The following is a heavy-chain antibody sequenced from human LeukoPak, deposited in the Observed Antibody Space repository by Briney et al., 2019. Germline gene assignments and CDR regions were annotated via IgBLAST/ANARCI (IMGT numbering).Heavy chain of an antibody. Sequence: SETLSLTCAVYGGSFSGYYWSWIREPPGKGLEWIGEINHSGSTNYNPSLKSRVTISVDTSKNQFSLKLSSVTAADTAVYYCARVGNLDAFDIWGQGTMVTVSS. J-gene: IGHJ3*02. V-gene: IGHV4-34*01. D-gene: IGHD4-23*01. CDR2: INHSGST. CDR1: GGSFSGYY. CDR3: ARVGNLDAFDI.